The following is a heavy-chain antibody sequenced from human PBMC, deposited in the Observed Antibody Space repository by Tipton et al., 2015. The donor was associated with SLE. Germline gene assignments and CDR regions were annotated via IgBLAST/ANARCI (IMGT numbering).Heavy chain of an antibody. Sequence: SLRLSCAASGFTFSSYWMSWVRQAPGKGLEWVANIKQDGGEKYYVDSVKGRFTISRDNAKNSLYLQVNSLRAEDTAVYYCARGLRFLEWFSHAFDIWGQGTMVTVSS. V-gene: IGHV3-7*01. CDR2: IKQDGGEK. D-gene: IGHD3-3*01. J-gene: IGHJ3*02. CDR1: GFTFSSYW. CDR3: ARGLRFLEWFSHAFDI.